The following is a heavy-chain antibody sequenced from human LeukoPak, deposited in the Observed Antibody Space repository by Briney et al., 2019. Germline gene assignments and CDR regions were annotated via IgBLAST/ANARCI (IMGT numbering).Heavy chain of an antibody. V-gene: IGHV1-46*01. CDR2: INPSGTST. CDR1: GYTFTRYY. J-gene: IGHJ4*02. D-gene: IGHD6-19*01. Sequence: GASVKVSCKASGYTFTRYYMHWVRQAPGQGLEWMGVINPSGTSTTCAQKFQGRVTMTRDTSTSTVYMELGSLRSEDTAVYYCVNVGLIEVTGTAHWGQGTLVTVSS. CDR3: VNVGLIEVTGTAH.